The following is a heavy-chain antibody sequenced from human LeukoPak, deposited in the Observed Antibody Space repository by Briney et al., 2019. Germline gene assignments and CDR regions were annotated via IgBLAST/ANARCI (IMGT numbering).Heavy chain of an antibody. D-gene: IGHD3-22*01. CDR1: GGSISSNSYY. CDR2: IYYRGNT. J-gene: IGHJ4*02. Sequence: SETLSLTCSVSGGSISSNSYYWGWIRQPPGKGLEWIGSIYYRGNTYYNPSLKSRVSISVDTSKNQFSLTLSSVTAADTAVYYCARHYDYESSGYPYWGQGTLVTVSS. CDR3: ARHYDYESSGYPY. V-gene: IGHV4-39*01.